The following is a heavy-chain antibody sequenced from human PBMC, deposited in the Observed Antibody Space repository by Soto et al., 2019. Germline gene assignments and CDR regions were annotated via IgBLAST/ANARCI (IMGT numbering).Heavy chain of an antibody. CDR3: ASSNIAAAGFYYYGMDV. Sequence: ETLSLTCTVSGGSISSYYWSWIRQPPGKGLEWIGYIYYYGSTNYNPSLKSRVTISVDTSKNQFSLKLSSVTAADTAVYYCASSNIAAAGFYYYGMDVWGRGTTVTVSS. CDR1: GGSISSYY. CDR2: IYYYGST. J-gene: IGHJ6*02. V-gene: IGHV4-59*01. D-gene: IGHD6-13*01.